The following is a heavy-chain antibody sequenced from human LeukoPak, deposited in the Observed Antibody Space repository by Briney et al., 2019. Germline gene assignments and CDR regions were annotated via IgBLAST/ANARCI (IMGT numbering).Heavy chain of an antibody. J-gene: IGHJ6*02. CDR1: GGSISSYY. Sequence: PSETLSLTCTVSGGSISSYYWSWIRQPPGKGLEWIGYIYYSGSTNYNPSLKSRVTISVDTSKNQFSLKLSSVTAADTAVHYCARAGDFTLYYYYYYGMDAWGQGTTVTVSS. D-gene: IGHD4-17*01. V-gene: IGHV4-59*01. CDR3: ARAGDFTLYYYYYYGMDA. CDR2: IYYSGST.